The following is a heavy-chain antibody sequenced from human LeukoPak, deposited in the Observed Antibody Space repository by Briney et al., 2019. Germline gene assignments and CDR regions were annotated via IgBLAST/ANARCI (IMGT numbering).Heavy chain of an antibody. V-gene: IGHV4-59*01. CDR3: ARVTGYMIEDYFDY. Sequence: PGGTLRLSCAASGFTFSSYGTSWVRQAPGKGLEWIGYIYYSGSTNYNPSLKSRVTISVETSKNQFSLKLSSVTAADTAVYYCARVTGYMIEDYFDYWGQGTLVTVSS. CDR1: GFTFSSYG. CDR2: IYYSGST. D-gene: IGHD3-22*01. J-gene: IGHJ4*02.